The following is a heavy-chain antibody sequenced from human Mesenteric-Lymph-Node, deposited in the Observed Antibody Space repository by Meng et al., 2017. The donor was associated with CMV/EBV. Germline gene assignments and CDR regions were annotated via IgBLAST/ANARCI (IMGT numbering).Heavy chain of an antibody. Sequence: SETLSLTCTVFGGSISSYYWSWIRQPPGKGLEWIGYIYYSGSTNYNPSLKSRVTISVDTSKNQFSLKLSSVTAADTAVYYCARAPRYTAIFGHWGRGTRVTVSS. CDR2: IYYSGST. V-gene: IGHV4-59*01. J-gene: IGHJ4*01. D-gene: IGHD2-21*02. CDR1: GGSISSYY. CDR3: ARAPRYTAIFGH.